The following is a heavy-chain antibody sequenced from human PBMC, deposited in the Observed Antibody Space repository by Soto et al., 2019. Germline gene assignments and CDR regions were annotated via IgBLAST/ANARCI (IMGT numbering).Heavy chain of an antibody. D-gene: IGHD3-22*01. J-gene: IGHJ4*02. CDR1: VFTFSSYA. V-gene: IGHV3-23*01. CDR3: AKDRRYYYDSSGYSDY. Sequence: GGSLRLSCAASVFTFSSYAMSWVRQAPGKGLEWVSAISGSGGSTYYADSVKGRFTISRDNSKNTLYLQMNSLRAEDTAVYYCAKDRRYYYDSSGYSDYWGQGTLVTVSS. CDR2: ISGSGGST.